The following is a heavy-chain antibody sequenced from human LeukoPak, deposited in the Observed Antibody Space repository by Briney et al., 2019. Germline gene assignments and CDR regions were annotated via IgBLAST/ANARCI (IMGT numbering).Heavy chain of an antibody. J-gene: IGHJ4*02. CDR3: ASSQWLAYYFDY. V-gene: IGHV4-61*01. CDR2: IYYSGCT. CDR1: GGSVSSGSYY. Sequence: ASETLSLTCTVSGGSVSSGSYYWSWIRQPPGKGLEWIGYIYYSGCTNYNPSLKSRVTISVDTSKNQFSLKLSSVTAADTAVYYCASSQWLAYYFDYWGQGTLVTVSS. D-gene: IGHD6-19*01.